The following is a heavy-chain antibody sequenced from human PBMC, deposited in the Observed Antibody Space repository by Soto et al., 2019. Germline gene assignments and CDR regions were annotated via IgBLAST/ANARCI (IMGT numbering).Heavy chain of an antibody. Sequence: QVQLVESGGGVVQPGRSLRLSCAASGFTFSSYGMHWVRQAPGKGLEWVAVISYDGSNKYYADSVKGRFTISRDNSKNTLYLQMNSLRAEDTGVYYCARVPMEPYYYYGMDVWGQGATVTVSS. CDR3: ARVPMEPYYYYGMDV. J-gene: IGHJ6*02. V-gene: IGHV3-30*03. CDR2: ISYDGSNK. CDR1: GFTFSSYG. D-gene: IGHD1-26*01.